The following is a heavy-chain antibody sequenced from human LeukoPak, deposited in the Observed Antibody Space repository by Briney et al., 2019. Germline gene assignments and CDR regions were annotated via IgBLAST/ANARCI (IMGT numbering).Heavy chain of an antibody. J-gene: IGHJ5*02. D-gene: IGHD3-16*01. CDR3: ARRPTEYLGFDP. CDR1: GGSFSGYY. V-gene: IGHV4-34*01. Sequence: SETLSLTCAVYGGSFSGYYWSWIRQPPGKGLEWIGEINHSGSTNYNPSLKSRVTISVDTSKNQFSLKLSSVTGADTAVYYCARRPTEYLGFDPWGQGTLVTVSS. CDR2: INHSGST.